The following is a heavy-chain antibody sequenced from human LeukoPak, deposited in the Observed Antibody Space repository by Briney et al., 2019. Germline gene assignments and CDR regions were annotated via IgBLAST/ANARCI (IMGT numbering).Heavy chain of an antibody. J-gene: IGHJ4*02. CDR2: IYHSGST. CDR3: ARGDYDILTGYYETFDY. CDR1: GYSISSGYY. D-gene: IGHD3-9*01. Sequence: SETLSLTCAVSGYSISSGYYWGWLRQPPGKGLEWIGSIYHSGSTYYNPSLKSRVTISVDTSKNQFSLKLSSVTAADTAVYYCARGDYDILTGYYETFDYWGQGTLVTVSS. V-gene: IGHV4-38-2*01.